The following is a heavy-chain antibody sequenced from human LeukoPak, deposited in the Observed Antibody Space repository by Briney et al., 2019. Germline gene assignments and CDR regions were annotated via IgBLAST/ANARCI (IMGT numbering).Heavy chain of an antibody. Sequence: GASVKVSCKASGYTFTSYDINWVRQATGQGLEWMGWMDPNSGNTGYAQKFQGRVTMTRNTSISTAYMELSSLRSEDTAVYYCASHYGSALYYFDYWGQGTLVTVSS. CDR2: MDPNSGNT. CDR3: ASHYGSALYYFDY. V-gene: IGHV1-8*01. D-gene: IGHD4-17*01. CDR1: GYTFTSYD. J-gene: IGHJ4*02.